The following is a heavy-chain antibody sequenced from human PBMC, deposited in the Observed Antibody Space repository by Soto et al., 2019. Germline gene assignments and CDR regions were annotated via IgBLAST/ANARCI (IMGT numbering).Heavy chain of an antibody. V-gene: IGHV6-1*01. CDR1: GDSVSSNSAA. CDR2: TYYRSKWYN. J-gene: IGHJ6*02. Sequence: QTLSLTCAISGDSVSSNSAAWNWIRQSPSRGLEWLGRTYYRSKWYNDYAVSVKSRITINPDTSKNQFSLQLNSVTPEDTAVYYCAREGRDGYMSYYYYYGMDVWGQGTTVTVSS. D-gene: IGHD5-12*01. CDR3: AREGRDGYMSYYYYYGMDV.